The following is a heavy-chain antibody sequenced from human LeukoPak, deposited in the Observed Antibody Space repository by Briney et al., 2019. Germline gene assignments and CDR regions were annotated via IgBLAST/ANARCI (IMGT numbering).Heavy chain of an antibody. CDR3: ARHMGVYNWIDY. CDR2: IYYSGST. J-gene: IGHJ4*02. Sequence: SETLSLTCTVSGGSISSSSYYWGWIRQPPGKGLEWIGSIYYSGSTYYNPSLKSRVTISVDTSKNQFSLKLSSVTAADTAVYYCARHMGVYNWIDYWGQGTLVTVSS. D-gene: IGHD1-1*01. V-gene: IGHV4-39*01. CDR1: GGSISSSSYY.